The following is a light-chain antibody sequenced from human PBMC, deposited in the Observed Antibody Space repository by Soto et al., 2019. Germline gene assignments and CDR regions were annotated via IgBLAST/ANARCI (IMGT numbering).Light chain of an antibody. J-gene: IGLJ1*01. CDR2: GVT. CDR1: SSDVGAYYS. CDR3: SSYTSGSSHYV. V-gene: IGLV2-14*01. Sequence: QSVLTQPASVSGSPGQSITISCTGTSSDVGAYYSVSWYQHHPGKAPKLLIYGVTNRPSGVSNRFSGSKSGNTASLTISGLQAEDEADYHCSSYTSGSSHYVFGTGTKLTVL.